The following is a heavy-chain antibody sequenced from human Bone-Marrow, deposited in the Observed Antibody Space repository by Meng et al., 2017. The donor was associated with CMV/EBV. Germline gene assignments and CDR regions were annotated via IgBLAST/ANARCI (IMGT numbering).Heavy chain of an antibody. J-gene: IGHJ4*02. CDR3: ARPRGAYSSGWPHFDY. CDR2: ISYDGSNK. Sequence: GESLKISCAASGFTFSSYAMHWVRQAPGKGLEWVAVISYDGSNKYYADSVKGRFTISRDNSKNTLYLQMNSLRAEDTAVYYCARPRGAYSSGWPHFDYWGQGTLVTVS. CDR1: GFTFSSYA. D-gene: IGHD6-19*01. V-gene: IGHV3-30*04.